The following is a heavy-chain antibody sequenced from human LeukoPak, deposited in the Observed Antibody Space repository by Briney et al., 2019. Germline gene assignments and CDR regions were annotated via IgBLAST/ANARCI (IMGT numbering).Heavy chain of an antibody. CDR1: GFTFSSYA. D-gene: IGHD4-17*01. CDR2: ISGSGGST. V-gene: IGHV3-23*01. Sequence: GSLRLSCAASGFTFSSYAMSWVRQAPGKGLEWVSAISGSGGSTYYADSVKGRFTISRDNAKNSLYLQMNSLRAEDTAVYYCARAIDYGGYNNWFDPWGQGTLVTVSS. CDR3: ARAIDYGGYNNWFDP. J-gene: IGHJ5*02.